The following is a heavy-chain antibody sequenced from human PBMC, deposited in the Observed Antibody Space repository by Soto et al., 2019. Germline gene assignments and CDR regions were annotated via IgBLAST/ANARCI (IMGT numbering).Heavy chain of an antibody. J-gene: IGHJ4*02. CDR3: ASSGDRSGWYYWGMNFDY. CDR2: IIPIFGTT. Sequence: QVQLVQSGAEVKKPGSSVKVSCKASGGTFSSYAFSWVRQAPGQGLECMGGIIPIFGTTNYAQKFQGRVTITADESTSTAYMELSSLRSEDTAVYHCASSGDRSGWYYWGMNFDYWGQGTLVTVSS. V-gene: IGHV1-69*12. CDR1: GGTFSSYA. D-gene: IGHD6-19*01.